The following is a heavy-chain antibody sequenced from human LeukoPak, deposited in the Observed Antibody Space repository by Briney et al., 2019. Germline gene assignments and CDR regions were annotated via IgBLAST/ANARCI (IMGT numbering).Heavy chain of an antibody. Sequence: ASVKVSCKASGYTFTGYYMHWVRQAPGQGLEWMGWINPNSGGTNYAQKFQGRVTMTRDTSISTAYMELSRLRSDDTAVYYCARREDCSSTSCHPSELWFDPWGQGTLVTVSS. V-gene: IGHV1-2*02. CDR1: GYTFTGYY. J-gene: IGHJ5*02. D-gene: IGHD2-2*01. CDR3: ARREDCSSTSCHPSELWFDP. CDR2: INPNSGGT.